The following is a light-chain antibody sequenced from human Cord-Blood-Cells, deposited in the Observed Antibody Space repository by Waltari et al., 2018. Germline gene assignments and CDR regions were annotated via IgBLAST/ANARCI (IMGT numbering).Light chain of an antibody. CDR1: RSDVGSYKL. CDR2: EGS. J-gene: IGLJ2*01. CDR3: CSYAGSSTWV. V-gene: IGLV2-23*01. Sequence: QSALTQPSSVSGSPGQSITISCTGTRSDVGSYKLVSWYQQPPGKAHQLMIYEGSKRPSGVSNRFSGSKSGNTASLTISGLQAEDEADYYCCSYAGSSTWVFGGGTKLTVL.